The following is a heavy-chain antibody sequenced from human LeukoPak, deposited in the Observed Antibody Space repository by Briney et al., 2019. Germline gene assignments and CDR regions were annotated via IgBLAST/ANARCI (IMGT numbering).Heavy chain of an antibody. J-gene: IGHJ4*02. D-gene: IGHD6-19*01. CDR3: AIGFSSGWYYY. CDR1: GGSISSYY. Sequence: SETLSLTCTVSGGSISSYYWSWIRQPPGKGLEWIGYIYYSGSTNYNPSLKNRVTISVDTSKNQFSLKLSSVTAADTAVYYCAIGFSSGWYYYWGQGTLVTVSS. CDR2: IYYSGST. V-gene: IGHV4-59*08.